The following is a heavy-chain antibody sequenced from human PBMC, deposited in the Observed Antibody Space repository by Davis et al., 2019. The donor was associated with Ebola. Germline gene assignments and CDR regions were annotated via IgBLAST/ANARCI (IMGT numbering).Heavy chain of an antibody. CDR3: ASRPSSSWRNDAFDI. D-gene: IGHD6-13*01. CDR2: IIPIFGTA. Sequence: AASVKVSCKASGYTFTSYGISWVRQAPGQGLEWMGGIIPIFGTANYAQKFQGRVTITADESTSTAYMELSSLRSEDTAVYYCASRPSSSWRNDAFDIWGQGTMVTVSS. V-gene: IGHV1-69*13. J-gene: IGHJ3*02. CDR1: GYTFTSYG.